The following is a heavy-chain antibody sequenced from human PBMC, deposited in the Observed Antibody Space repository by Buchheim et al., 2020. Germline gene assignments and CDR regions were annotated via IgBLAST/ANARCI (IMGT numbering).Heavy chain of an antibody. CDR2: IWYDGSNK. CDR1: GFIFSTCA. CDR3: ARGSLYGGNRYSDY. D-gene: IGHD4-23*01. Sequence: QVEVVESGGGVVQPGRSLRLSCATSGFIFSTCAMHWVRQAPGKGLEWVAMIWYDGSNKYYGDSVKGRFSISRDNSKNTLYLQMNSLRAEDTAVYYCARGSLYGGNRYSDYWGQGTL. J-gene: IGHJ4*02. V-gene: IGHV3-33*01.